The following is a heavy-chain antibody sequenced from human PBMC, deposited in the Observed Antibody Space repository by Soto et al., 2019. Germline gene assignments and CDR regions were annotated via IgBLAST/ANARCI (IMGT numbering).Heavy chain of an antibody. Sequence: QVQLLQSGAEVKKPGSSVRVSCEASGGTFRTYAISWVRQAPGQGLEWMGGIIPIFGTVNYAQKFQGRVTITADESTPTVYMDLISLRSEDTAVYYCAKGAVAGTPPSYYYYGMDVCGQGTTVTVSS. CDR2: IIPIFGTV. V-gene: IGHV1-69*12. CDR3: AKGAVAGTPPSYYYYGMDV. D-gene: IGHD6-19*01. CDR1: GGTFRTYA. J-gene: IGHJ6*02.